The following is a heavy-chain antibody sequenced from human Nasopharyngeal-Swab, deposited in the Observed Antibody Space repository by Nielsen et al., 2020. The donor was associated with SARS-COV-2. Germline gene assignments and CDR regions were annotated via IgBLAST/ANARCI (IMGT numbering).Heavy chain of an antibody. CDR1: RVGLSGISAA. Sequence: RTPSLTPAISRVGLSGISAAAGSRSPQPTRGLEWLGRTYYRSKWYNDYAVSAKSRITSNPDTSKTQFSLQLNSVTPEDTAVYYCARDEQWLVFDYWGPGTLVTVSS. CDR3: ARDEQWLVFDY. V-gene: IGHV6-1*01. D-gene: IGHD6-19*01. J-gene: IGHJ4*02. CDR2: TYYRSKWYN.